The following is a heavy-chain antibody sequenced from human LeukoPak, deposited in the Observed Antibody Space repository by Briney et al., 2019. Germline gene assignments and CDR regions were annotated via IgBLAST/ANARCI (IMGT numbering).Heavy chain of an antibody. CDR3: ARGQFWSGYSI. Sequence: SGTLSLTCAVSGGSISSSKWWSWVRQPPGKGLEWIGEIHHSGSTNYNPSLKSRVTMSVDTSKNQFSLNLSSVTAADTAVYYCARGQFWSGYSIWGQGTLVTVSS. V-gene: IGHV4-4*02. D-gene: IGHD3-3*02. J-gene: IGHJ4*02. CDR1: GGSISSSKW. CDR2: IHHSGST.